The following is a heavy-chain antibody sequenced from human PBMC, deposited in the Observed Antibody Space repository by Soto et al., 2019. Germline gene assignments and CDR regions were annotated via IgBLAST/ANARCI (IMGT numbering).Heavy chain of an antibody. D-gene: IGHD1-26*01. CDR1: GFTFSDHQ. CDR2: SRNKANSYTT. Sequence: EVQLVESGGGLVQPGGSLRLSCAASGFTFSDHQMDWVRQAPGKGLEWVGRSRNKANSYTTEYAASVKGRFTISRDDSKISLYLQMNSLKIEDTGVYYCARVVGSPNWFDPWGQGTLVTVSS. CDR3: ARVVGSPNWFDP. J-gene: IGHJ5*02. V-gene: IGHV3-72*01.